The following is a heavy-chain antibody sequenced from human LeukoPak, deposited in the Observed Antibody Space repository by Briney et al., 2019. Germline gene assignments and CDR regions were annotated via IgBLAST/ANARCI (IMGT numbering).Heavy chain of an antibody. J-gene: IGHJ3*02. Sequence: SETLSLTCAVYGGSFSGYYWSWIRQPPGKGLEWIGEINHSGSTNYNPSLKSRVTISVDTSKNQFSLKLSSVTAADTAVYYCARVSTMIVVVTPHDAFDIWGQGTMVTVSS. CDR3: ARVSTMIVVVTPHDAFDI. V-gene: IGHV4-34*01. CDR2: INHSGST. D-gene: IGHD3-22*01. CDR1: GGSFSGYY.